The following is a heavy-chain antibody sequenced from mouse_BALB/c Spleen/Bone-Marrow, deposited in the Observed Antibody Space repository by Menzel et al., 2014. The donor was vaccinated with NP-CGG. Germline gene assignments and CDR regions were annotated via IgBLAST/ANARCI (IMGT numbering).Heavy chain of an antibody. CDR1: GFSLTSYG. J-gene: IGHJ4*01. CDR3: ARKYYGYAMDY. V-gene: IGHV2-4-1*01. CDR2: IWSGGRK. D-gene: IGHD1-1*01. Sequence: QVQLKQSGPGLVQPSQSLSITCTVSGFSLTSYGVHWVRQSPGKGLEWLGVIWSGGRKGYNAAFISRLSISKDNSKSQVFFKMNSLQADDTAIYYCARKYYGYAMDYWGQGTSVTVSS.